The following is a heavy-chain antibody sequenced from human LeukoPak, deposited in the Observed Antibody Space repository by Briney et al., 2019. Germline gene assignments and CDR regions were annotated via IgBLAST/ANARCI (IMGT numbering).Heavy chain of an antibody. Sequence: NPGGSLRLSCAASAFTFSSYSMNWVRQAPGKGLEWVSSISSSSSYIYYADSVKGRFTISRDNAKNTLYLQMNSLRAEDTAVYYCARDTQLQQLVRPGSAFDIWGQGTMVTVSS. D-gene: IGHD6-13*01. V-gene: IGHV3-21*01. CDR3: ARDTQLQQLVRPGSAFDI. CDR1: AFTFSSYS. CDR2: ISSSSSYI. J-gene: IGHJ3*02.